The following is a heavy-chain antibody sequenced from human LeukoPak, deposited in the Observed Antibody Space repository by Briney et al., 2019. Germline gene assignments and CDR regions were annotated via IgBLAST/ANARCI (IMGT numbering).Heavy chain of an antibody. CDR1: GGSISSGGYS. V-gene: IGHV4-30-2*01. Sequence: PSQTLSLTCAVSGGSISSGGYSWSWIRQPPGKGLEWIGYIYHSGSTNYNPSLKSRVTISVDTSKNQFSLKLSSVTAADTAVYYCARGTADYGDPYYYGMDVWGQGTTVTVSS. D-gene: IGHD4-17*01. J-gene: IGHJ6*02. CDR2: IYHSGST. CDR3: ARGTADYGDPYYYGMDV.